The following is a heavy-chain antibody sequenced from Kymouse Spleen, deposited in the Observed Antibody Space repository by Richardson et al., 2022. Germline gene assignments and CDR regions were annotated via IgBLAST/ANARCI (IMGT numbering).Heavy chain of an antibody. CDR3: AKDQGTYYYGSGSYYNLDY. CDR2: ISYDGSNK. J-gene: IGHJ4*02. CDR1: GFTFSSYG. V-gene: IGHV3-30*18. D-gene: IGHD3-10*01. Sequence: QVQLVESGGGVVQPGRSLRLSCAASGFTFSSYGMHWVRQAPGKGLEWVAVISYDGSNKYYADSVKGRFTISRDNSKNTLYLQMNSLRAEDTAVYYCAKDQGTYYYGSGSYYNLDYWGQGTLVTVSS.